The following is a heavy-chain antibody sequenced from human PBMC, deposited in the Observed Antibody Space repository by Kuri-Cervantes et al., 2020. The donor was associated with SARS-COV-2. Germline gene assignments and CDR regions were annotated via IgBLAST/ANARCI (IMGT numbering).Heavy chain of an antibody. D-gene: IGHD3-9*01. J-gene: IGHJ4*02. CDR3: ARDWLRGGFDY. CDR1: GFTFSDYY. V-gene: IGHV3-11*06. CDR2: ISNSGSYT. Sequence: GESLKISCAASGFTFSDYYMTWIRQAPGKGLEWVSYISNSGSYTNYADSVKGRFTISRDNAKNSLYLQMSSLRGDDTAVYYCARDWLRGGFDYWGQGTLVTVSS.